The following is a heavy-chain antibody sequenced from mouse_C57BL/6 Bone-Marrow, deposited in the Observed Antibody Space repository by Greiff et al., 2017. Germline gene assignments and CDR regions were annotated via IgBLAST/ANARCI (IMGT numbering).Heavy chain of an antibody. CDR1: GYTFTDYY. D-gene: IGHD1-1*01. J-gene: IGHJ1*03. Sequence: QVQLKQSGAELVRPGASVKLSCKASGYTFTDYYINWVKQRPGQGLEWIARIYPGSGNTYYNEKFKGKATLTAEKSSSTAYMQLSSLTSEDSAVYFCAYYYGSSYYWYFDVWGTGTTVTVAS. V-gene: IGHV1-76*01. CDR3: AYYYGSSYYWYFDV. CDR2: IYPGSGNT.